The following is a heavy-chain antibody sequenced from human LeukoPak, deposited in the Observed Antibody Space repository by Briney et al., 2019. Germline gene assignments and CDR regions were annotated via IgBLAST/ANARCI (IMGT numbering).Heavy chain of an antibody. CDR3: ARRHVQYSSSSDPYYFDY. CDR1: GGSISSYY. D-gene: IGHD6-6*01. Sequence: PSETLSLTCTVSGGSISSYYWSWIRQPPGKGLEWIGYLSYSGSTNYNPSLKSRVTISIDTSKDQFSLKLSSVTAADTAVYYCARRHVQYSSSSDPYYFDYWGQGTLVTVSS. CDR2: LSYSGST. J-gene: IGHJ4*02. V-gene: IGHV4-59*01.